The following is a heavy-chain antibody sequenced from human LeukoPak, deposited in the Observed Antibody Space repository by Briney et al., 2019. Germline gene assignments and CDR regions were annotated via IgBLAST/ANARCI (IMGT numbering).Heavy chain of an antibody. J-gene: IGHJ4*02. Sequence: GGSLRPSCAASGFTFSSYEMNWVRQAPGKGLEWVSYISSSGSTIYYADSVKGRFTISRDNAKNSLYLQMNSLRAEDTAVYYCAKVYAPYYYDSSGYAVDYWGQGTLVTVSS. V-gene: IGHV3-48*03. CDR3: AKVYAPYYYDSSGYAVDY. CDR1: GFTFSSYE. D-gene: IGHD3-22*01. CDR2: ISSSGSTI.